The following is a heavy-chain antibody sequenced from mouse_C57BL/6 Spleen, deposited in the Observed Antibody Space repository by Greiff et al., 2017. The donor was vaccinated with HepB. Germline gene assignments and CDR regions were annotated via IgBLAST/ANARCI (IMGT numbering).Heavy chain of an antibody. J-gene: IGHJ3*01. D-gene: IGHD2-12*01. Sequence: EVQLQESGPGLVKPSQSLSLTCSVTGYSITSGYYWNWIRQFPGNKLEWMGYISYDGSNNYNPSLKNRISITRDTSKNQFFLKLNSVTTEDTATYYCAIYSSAWFAYWGQGTLVTVSA. CDR2: ISYDGSN. V-gene: IGHV3-6*01. CDR1: GYSITSGYY. CDR3: AIYSSAWFAY.